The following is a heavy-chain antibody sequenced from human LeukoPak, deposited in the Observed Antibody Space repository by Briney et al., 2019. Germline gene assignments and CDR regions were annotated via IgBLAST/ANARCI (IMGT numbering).Heavy chain of an antibody. Sequence: GASVKVSCKASGGTFSSYAISWVRQAPGQGLEWMGGIIPIFGTANYAQKFQGRVTITADKSTSTAYVELSSLRSEDTAVYYCARYQYSYGVYYYYMDVWGKGTTVTVSS. D-gene: IGHD5-18*01. CDR1: GGTFSSYA. V-gene: IGHV1-69*06. CDR2: IIPIFGTA. CDR3: ARYQYSYGVYYYYMDV. J-gene: IGHJ6*03.